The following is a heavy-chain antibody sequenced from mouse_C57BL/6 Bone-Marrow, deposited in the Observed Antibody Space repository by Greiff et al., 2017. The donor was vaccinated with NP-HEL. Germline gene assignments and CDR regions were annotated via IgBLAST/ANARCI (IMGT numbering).Heavy chain of an antibody. J-gene: IGHJ2*01. CDR1: GYSFTDYN. CDR3: ARAYGSSYKPRVLDY. CDR2: INPNYGTT. Sequence: VQLKESGPELVKPGASVKISCKASGYSFTDYNMNWVKQSNGKSLEWIGVINPNYGTTSYNQKFKGKATLTVDQSSSTAYMQLNSLTSEDSAVYYCARAYGSSYKPRVLDYWGQGTTLTVSS. D-gene: IGHD1-1*01. V-gene: IGHV1-39*01.